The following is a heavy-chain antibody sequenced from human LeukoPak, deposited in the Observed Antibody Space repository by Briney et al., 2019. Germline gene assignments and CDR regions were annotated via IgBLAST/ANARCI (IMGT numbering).Heavy chain of an antibody. CDR1: GFTFTNAW. V-gene: IGHV3-15*01. D-gene: IGHD3-10*01. J-gene: IGHJ4*02. CDR2: IKSKGDGERT. CDR3: TTDLGLTMIRGVIVY. Sequence: PGESLRLSCAASGFTFTNAWMTWVRQAPGKGLEWVGRIKSKGDGERTDYAAPVKGRFSMSGDDSKATMYLQMYSLEAEDTAVYYCTTDLGLTMIRGVIVYWGQGALVTVSS.